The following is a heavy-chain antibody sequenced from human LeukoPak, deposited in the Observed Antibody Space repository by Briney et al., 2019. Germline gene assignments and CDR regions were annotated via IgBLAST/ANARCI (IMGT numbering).Heavy chain of an antibody. Sequence: GASVKVSCKASGYTFTSYGISWVRQAPGQGLEWMGWINPNSGGTNYAQKFQGRVTMTRDTSISTAYMELSRLRSDDTAVYYCASGYYDSSGYFLIPWGQGTLVTVSS. D-gene: IGHD3-22*01. CDR3: ASGYYDSSGYFLIP. J-gene: IGHJ5*02. CDR1: GYTFTSYG. CDR2: INPNSGGT. V-gene: IGHV1-2*02.